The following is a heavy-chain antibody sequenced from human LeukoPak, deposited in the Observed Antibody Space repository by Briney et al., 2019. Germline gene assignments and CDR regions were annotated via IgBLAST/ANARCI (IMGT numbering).Heavy chain of an antibody. CDR1: GGTFSSYT. V-gene: IGHV1-69*04. J-gene: IGHJ5*02. CDR3: ARESRYCSSTSCYTGIWFDP. CDR2: IIPILGIA. D-gene: IGHD2-2*02. Sequence: GASVKVSCKASGGTFSSYTISWVRQAPGQGLEWMGRIIPILGIANYAQKFQGRVTITADKSTSTAYMELSSLRSEDTAVYYCARESRYCSSTSCYTGIWFDPWGQGTLVTVSS.